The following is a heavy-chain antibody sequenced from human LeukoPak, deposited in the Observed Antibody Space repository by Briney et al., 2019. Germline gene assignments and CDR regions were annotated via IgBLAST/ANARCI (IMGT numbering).Heavy chain of an antibody. CDR2: INHRGST. CDR3: ARVGDTSGYFQRFDH. J-gene: IGHJ4*01. D-gene: IGHD3-22*01. CDR1: GYSISTDYY. Sequence: SETLSLTCGVSGYSISTDYYWGWIRQAPGKGLEYIGIINHRGSTNYNPSLKSRVTISPDTSKNQFSLNLSSVTAADTAVYYCARVGDTSGYFQRFDHWGQGILVTVSS. V-gene: IGHV4-38-2*01.